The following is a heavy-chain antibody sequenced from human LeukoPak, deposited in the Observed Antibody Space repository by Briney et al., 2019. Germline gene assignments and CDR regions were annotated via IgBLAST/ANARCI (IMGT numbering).Heavy chain of an antibody. D-gene: IGHD3-22*01. CDR2: ISSSGSTI. Sequence: KPGGSLRLSCAASGFTFSDYYMSWIRQAPGKGLEWVSYISSSGSTIYYADSVKGRFTISRDNAKNLLYLQMNSLRAEDTAVYYCARDYYDSSGHFDYWGQGTLVTVSS. V-gene: IGHV3-11*04. CDR1: GFTFSDYY. J-gene: IGHJ4*02. CDR3: ARDYYDSSGHFDY.